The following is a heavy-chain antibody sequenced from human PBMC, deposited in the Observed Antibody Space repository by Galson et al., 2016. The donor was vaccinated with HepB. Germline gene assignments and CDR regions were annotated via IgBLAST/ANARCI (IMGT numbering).Heavy chain of an antibody. Sequence: SLRLSCAASGFTSSSYAMSWVRQAPGKGLEWVSAISGSGGSTYYADSVKGRFTISRDNSKNTLYLQMADLRAEDTATYFCARDREAETTMPTFDLWGQGVLVTVSS. J-gene: IGHJ5*02. CDR2: ISGSGGST. CDR1: GFTSSSYA. CDR3: ARDREAETTMPTFDL. V-gene: IGHV3-23*01. D-gene: IGHD4-17*01.